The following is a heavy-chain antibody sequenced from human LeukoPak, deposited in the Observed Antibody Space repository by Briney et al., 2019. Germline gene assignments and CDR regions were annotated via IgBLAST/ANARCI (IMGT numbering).Heavy chain of an antibody. CDR1: GFTFSSYW. D-gene: IGHD6-6*01. V-gene: IGHV3-74*01. CDR3: AREYSSSSGLDY. CDR2: IDSDGSST. J-gene: IGHJ4*02. Sequence: GGSLRLSCAASGFTFSSYWMHWVRQAPGKGLVWVSRIDSDGSSTSYADSVKGRFTISRDNAKNTLYLQMNSLRAEDMAVYYCAREYSSSSGLDYWGQGTLVTVSS.